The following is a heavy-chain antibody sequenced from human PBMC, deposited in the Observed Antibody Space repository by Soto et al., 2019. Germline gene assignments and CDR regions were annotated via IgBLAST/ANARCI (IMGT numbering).Heavy chain of an antibody. D-gene: IGHD1-26*01. CDR1: GFTFTSYA. Sequence: LRLSCAASGFTFTSYAMSWVRLTLGKGLEWVSAISGSGSNTFYADSVRGRFTISRDNSKNTVFLQMNNLRAEDTAVYFCARDRATFDYWGQGTRVTVSS. CDR3: ARDRATFDY. CDR2: ISGSGSNT. V-gene: IGHV3-23*01. J-gene: IGHJ4*02.